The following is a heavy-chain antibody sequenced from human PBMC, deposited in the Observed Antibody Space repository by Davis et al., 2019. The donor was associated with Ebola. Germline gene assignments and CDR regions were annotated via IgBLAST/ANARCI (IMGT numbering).Heavy chain of an antibody. V-gene: IGHV4-34*01. CDR2: INHSGST. Sequence: MPSETLSLTCAVYGGSFSGYYWSWIRQPPGKGLEWIGEINHSGSTNYNPSLKSRVTISVDPSKNQFSLKLSSVTAADTAVYYCAREVGGIDSWGQGTLVTVSS. D-gene: IGHD1-26*01. CDR3: AREVGGIDS. J-gene: IGHJ5*01. CDR1: GGSFSGYY.